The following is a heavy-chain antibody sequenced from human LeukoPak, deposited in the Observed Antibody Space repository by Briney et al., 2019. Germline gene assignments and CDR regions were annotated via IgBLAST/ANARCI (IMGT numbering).Heavy chain of an antibody. J-gene: IGHJ3*01. Sequence: SGTLPLTCTVSACTISGYHLNWIRQPPGKGLEWIAYIHYSGWTGYNPSLKDRLILPLHTPYHQYSLYPNSVTAAGAAVYYFVSGSGWNDAFDFWGQGTMVTVSS. D-gene: IGHD6-19*01. CDR1: ACTISGYH. V-gene: IGHV4-59*03. CDR2: IHYSGWT. CDR3: VSGSGWNDAFDF.